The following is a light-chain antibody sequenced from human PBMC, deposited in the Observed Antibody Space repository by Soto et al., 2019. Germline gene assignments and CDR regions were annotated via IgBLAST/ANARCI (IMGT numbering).Light chain of an antibody. V-gene: IGKV3-20*01. CDR2: GAS. CDR3: QHYGSSRYT. CDR1: QSVSSNY. J-gene: IGKJ2*01. Sequence: EMVLTQSPGTLSLSPGERATLSCRASQSVSSNYLAWYQQKPGQAPRLLIYGASVRATGIPDRFSGSGSGTDFTLSISRLQPEDFAVSYCQHYGSSRYTFGQGTKVDIK.